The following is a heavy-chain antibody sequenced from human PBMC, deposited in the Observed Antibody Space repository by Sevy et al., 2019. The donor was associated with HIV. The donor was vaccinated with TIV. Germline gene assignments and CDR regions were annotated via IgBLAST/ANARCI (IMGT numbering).Heavy chain of an antibody. V-gene: IGHV4-59*12. CDR3: AREGFSGGWPYCMDL. CDR1: GGSLGTFY. D-gene: IGHD6-19*01. CDR2: LSYSGSS. Sequence: SETLSLTCAVSGGSLGTFYWSWIRRPPGKGLEYIGYLSYSGSSQFTPSLRSRATMSAYKSKNEFSLRLTAVTPADTAVYYCAREGFSGGWPYCMDLWGQGTTVTVSS. J-gene: IGHJ6*02.